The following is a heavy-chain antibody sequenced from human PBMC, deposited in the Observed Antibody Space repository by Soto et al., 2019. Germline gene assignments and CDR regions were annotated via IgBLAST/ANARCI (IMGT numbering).Heavy chain of an antibody. Sequence: EGQLVESGGGLVQPGGSLRLSCPVSGFTFRSYWMTWVRRAPGKGLEWVANINLDGSEKYYVDAVNGRFTISRDNAKNSLRLDLRHLRAYDTAVYYCARGAMAGNEVPGYRGQGTLVTVSS. CDR2: INLDGSEK. J-gene: IGHJ4*02. D-gene: IGHD1-1*01. V-gene: IGHV3-7*05. CDR1: GFTFRSYW. CDR3: ARGAMAGNEVPGY.